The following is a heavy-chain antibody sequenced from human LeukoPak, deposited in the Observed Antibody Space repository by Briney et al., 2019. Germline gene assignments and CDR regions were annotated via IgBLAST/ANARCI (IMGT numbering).Heavy chain of an antibody. CDR2: ISVDNGKS. D-gene: IGHD5-18*01. J-gene: IGHJ4*02. V-gene: IGHV1-18*01. CDR1: GYTFTNYG. CDR3: ARGGRSGYRYFDY. Sequence: ASVKVSCKASGYTFTNYGISWVRQAPGQGLEWMGWISVDNGKSNYAQNLQGRVTLTTDTSTNTAWMELRSLRSDGTAVYYCARGGRSGYRYFDYWGQGTLVTVSS.